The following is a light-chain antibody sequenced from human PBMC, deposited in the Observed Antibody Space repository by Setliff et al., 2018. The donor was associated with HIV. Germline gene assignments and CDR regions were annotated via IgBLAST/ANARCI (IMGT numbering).Light chain of an antibody. CDR2: EAT. Sequence: ISCTATRSDVGTYNLVSWYQQHPGKAPQLVIYEATKRPSGVSSRFSGSKSGNTASLTISGLQAEDEADYYCCSSAGSSWMFGGGTKVTVL. CDR1: RSDVGTYNL. J-gene: IGLJ3*02. V-gene: IGLV2-23*01. CDR3: CSSAGSSWM.